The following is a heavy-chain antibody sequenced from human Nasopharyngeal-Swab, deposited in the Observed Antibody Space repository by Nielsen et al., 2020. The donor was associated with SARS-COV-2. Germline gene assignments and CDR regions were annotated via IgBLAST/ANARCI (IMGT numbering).Heavy chain of an antibody. V-gene: IGHV3-23*01. CDR2: ISGSGGST. D-gene: IGHD3-3*01. Sequence: GESLKISCAASGFTFSSYAMSWVRQPPGKGLEWVSAISGSGGSTYYADSVKGRFTISRDNSKNTLYLQMNSLRAEDTAVYYCAKVSSPYDFWSGYYTSYYYMDVWGKGTTVTVSS. CDR3: AKVSSPYDFWSGYYTSYYYMDV. J-gene: IGHJ6*03. CDR1: GFTFSSYA.